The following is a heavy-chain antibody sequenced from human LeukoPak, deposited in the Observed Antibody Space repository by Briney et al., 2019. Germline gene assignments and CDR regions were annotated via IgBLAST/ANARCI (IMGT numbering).Heavy chain of an antibody. Sequence: GASVKVSCKASGGTFSSYAISWVRQAPGQGLEWMGGIIPIFGTANYAQKFQGRVTITADESTSTAYMELSSLRSDDTAVYYCARGNLYYDFWSGLYYFDYWGQGTLVTVSS. CDR1: GGTFSSYA. V-gene: IGHV1-69*01. J-gene: IGHJ4*02. CDR2: IIPIFGTA. D-gene: IGHD3-3*01. CDR3: ARGNLYYDFWSGLYYFDY.